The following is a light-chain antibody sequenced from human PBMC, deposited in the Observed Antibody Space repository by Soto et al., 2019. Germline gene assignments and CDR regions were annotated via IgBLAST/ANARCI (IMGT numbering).Light chain of an antibody. CDR1: SSDVGGYNY. CDR2: EVS. Sequence: QSALTQPASVSGSPGQSITISCTGTSSDVGGYNYVSWYQQHPGKAPKLMIYEVSNRPSGVSHRFYGYKSGNTASLTIAGLQAEDEADYYCSSYTSSSTLAGDVFGGGTELTV. V-gene: IGLV2-14*01. J-gene: IGLJ2*01. CDR3: SSYTSSSTLAGDV.